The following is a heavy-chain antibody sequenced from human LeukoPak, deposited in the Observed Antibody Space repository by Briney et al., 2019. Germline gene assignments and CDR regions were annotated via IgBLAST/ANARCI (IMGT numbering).Heavy chain of an antibody. Sequence: PGGSLRLSCAPSGFTFGTYAMSWVRQAPGKGLEWVSTITGSGANTYYADSVKGRFTISRDNSKNTLYLQMHSLRADDTAVYYCTKGPEYCSGGSCYADYWGQGTLVTVSS. V-gene: IGHV3-23*01. J-gene: IGHJ4*02. D-gene: IGHD2-15*01. CDR3: TKGPEYCSGGSCYADY. CDR2: ITGSGANT. CDR1: GFTFGTYA.